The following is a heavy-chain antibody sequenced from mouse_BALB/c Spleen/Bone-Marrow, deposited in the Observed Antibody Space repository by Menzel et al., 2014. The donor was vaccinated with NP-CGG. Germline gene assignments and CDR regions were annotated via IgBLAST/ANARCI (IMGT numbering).Heavy chain of an antibody. CDR2: ILPGSGST. D-gene: IGHD1-1*01. J-gene: IGHJ3*01. Sequence: VNLVESVAVLMKPGASVKISCKATGYTFSSYWIEWVKQRPGHGLEWIGEILPGSGSTNYNEKFKGRATFTADTSSNTAYMQLSSLTSEDSAVYFCARGGDYGSSLFAYWGQGTLVTVSA. CDR3: ARGGDYGSSLFAY. V-gene: IGHV1-9*01. CDR1: GYTFSSYW.